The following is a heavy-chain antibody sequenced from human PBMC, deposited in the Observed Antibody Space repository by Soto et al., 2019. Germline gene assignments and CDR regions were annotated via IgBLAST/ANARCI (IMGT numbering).Heavy chain of an antibody. V-gene: IGHV1-69*12. CDR3: AREATAHRSAWHD. CDR2: IVPIFNTA. Sequence: QVQLVQSGAEVKKPGSSVKVSCKASGGSLGTLEINWVRQAPGQGLEWMGGIVPIFNTAKFAPKFQGRVILIADQSTATAYVVLTSVTPDATAVYDCAREATAHRSAWHDWGQGTVVTVSA. D-gene: IGHD3-3*01. J-gene: IGHJ4*02. CDR1: GGSLGTLE.